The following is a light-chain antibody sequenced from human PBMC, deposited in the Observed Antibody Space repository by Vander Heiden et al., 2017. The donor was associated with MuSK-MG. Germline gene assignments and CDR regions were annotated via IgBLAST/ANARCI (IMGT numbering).Light chain of an antibody. CDR1: QSLVSSDGSTY. CDR2: RVS. J-gene: IGKJ1*01. CDR3: MQGTHWPPGA. V-gene: IGKV2-30*01. Sequence: DVVMTQSPLSLPVTLGQPASISCTSSQSLVSSDGSTYLAWLRQRPGQTPRRLIYRVSNRDSGVPDRFSGSGSGTDFTLKISRVEAEDVGVYYCMQGTHWPPGAFGQGTKLEIK.